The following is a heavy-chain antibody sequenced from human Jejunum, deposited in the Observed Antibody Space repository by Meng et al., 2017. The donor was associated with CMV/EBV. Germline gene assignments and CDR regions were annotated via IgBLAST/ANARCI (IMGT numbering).Heavy chain of an antibody. J-gene: IGHJ6*02. Sequence: GFISSHSWMSWVRQAPGKGLEWVASIKPDGTEEFYVDSVKGRFTISRDAAENSLYLQMTSLRAEDTAVYYCTRDRGVAVPMDVWGQGTTVTVSS. V-gene: IGHV3-7*01. CDR1: GFISSHSW. D-gene: IGHD6-19*01. CDR3: TRDRGVAVPMDV. CDR2: IKPDGTEE.